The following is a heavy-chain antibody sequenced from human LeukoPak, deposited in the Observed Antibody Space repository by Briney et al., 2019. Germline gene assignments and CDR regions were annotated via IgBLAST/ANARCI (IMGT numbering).Heavy chain of an antibody. D-gene: IGHD3-9*01. CDR1: GFTFSSYW. V-gene: IGHV3-7*01. J-gene: IGHJ6*03. CDR3: ARGPDWAIYYYYMDV. Sequence: GGSLRLSCAASGFTFSSYWMSWVRQAQGKGLEWVANIKQDGSEKYYVDSVKGRFTISRDNAKNSLYLQMNSLRAEDTAVYYCARGPDWAIYYYYMDVWGKGTTVTISS. CDR2: IKQDGSEK.